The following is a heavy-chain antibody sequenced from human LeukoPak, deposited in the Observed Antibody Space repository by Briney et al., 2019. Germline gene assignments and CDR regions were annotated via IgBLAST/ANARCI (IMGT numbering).Heavy chain of an antibody. CDR3: ARLRGNYFPDY. D-gene: IGHD4-11*01. CDR2: IYYSGST. CDR1: GGSISGYY. J-gene: IGHJ4*02. Sequence: PSETLSLTCPVSGGSISGYYWSWIRQPPGEGLEWIGYIYYSGSTNYNPSLKSRITISVDTSKNQFSLKLSSVTAADTAVYYCARLRGNYFPDYWGQGTLVTVSS. V-gene: IGHV4-59*01.